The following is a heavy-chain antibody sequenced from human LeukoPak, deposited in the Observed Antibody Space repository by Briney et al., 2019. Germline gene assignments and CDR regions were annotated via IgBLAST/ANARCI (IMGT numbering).Heavy chain of an antibody. D-gene: IGHD1-26*01. CDR2: ISYDGSNR. CDR3: ARDRGSYPDY. V-gene: IGHV3-30*04. J-gene: IGHJ4*02. CDR1: GLTFSSYA. Sequence: GGSLRLSCAASGLTFSSYAMHWVRQAPGKGLEWVAVISYDGSNRYYADSVKGRFTISRDNSKNTLYLQMNSLRAEDTAVYYCARDRGSYPDYWGQGTLVTVSS.